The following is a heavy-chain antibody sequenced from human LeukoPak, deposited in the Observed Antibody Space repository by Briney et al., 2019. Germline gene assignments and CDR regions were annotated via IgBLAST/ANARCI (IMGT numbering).Heavy chain of an antibody. CDR1: AFTFSTYW. D-gene: IGHD1-26*01. CDR3: ARGAWAGVGATSPHDY. V-gene: IGHV3-74*01. CDR2: ITSDGSST. J-gene: IGHJ4*02. Sequence: GSLRLSCAASAFTFSTYWMHWVRQAPGKGLVWVSHITSDGSSTSYADSVKGRFTISRDNAKNTLYLQMNSLRAEDTAVYYCARGAWAGVGATSPHDYWGQGTLVTVSS.